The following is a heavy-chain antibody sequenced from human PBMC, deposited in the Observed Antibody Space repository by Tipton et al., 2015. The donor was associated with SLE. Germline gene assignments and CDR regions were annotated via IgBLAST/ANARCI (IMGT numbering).Heavy chain of an antibody. Sequence: TLSLTCAVYGGSFSGYYWSWIRQPPGKGLEWIGEINHSGSTNYNPSLKSRVTISVDTSKNQFSLKLSSVTAADTALYYCARPGDYDYWGQGTLVTVSS. CDR1: GGSFSGYY. CDR3: ARPGDYDY. V-gene: IGHV4-34*01. D-gene: IGHD3-10*01. CDR2: INHSGST. J-gene: IGHJ4*02.